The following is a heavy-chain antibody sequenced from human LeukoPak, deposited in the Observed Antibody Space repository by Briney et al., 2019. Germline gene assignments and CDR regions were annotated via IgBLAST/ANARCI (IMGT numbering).Heavy chain of an antibody. J-gene: IGHJ4*02. V-gene: IGHV3-66*01. CDR1: GFIVSDFY. Sequence: PGGSLRLSCVVSGFIVSDFYMCWVRQAPGKGLEWVSVIYSGGSTYYADSVKGRFTISRDNSKNTLYLQMNSLRAEDTAVYYCARASLDYWGQGTLVTVSS. CDR2: IYSGGST. CDR3: ARASLDY.